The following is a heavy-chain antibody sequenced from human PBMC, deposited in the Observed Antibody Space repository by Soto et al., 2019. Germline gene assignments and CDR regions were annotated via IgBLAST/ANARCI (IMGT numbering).Heavy chain of an antibody. CDR3: ARDYDNPDNALDM. Sequence: QLQLVESGGGVVQPGRSLRLSCAASGFIFSQYGMHWVRQTPDKGLEWVGLIGRDGSRHFYAESVKGRFTISRDNSKNTLYLQIDSLRVEDTALYLCARDYDNPDNALDMWGQGTMVTVS. CDR2: IGRDGSRH. V-gene: IGHV3-33*01. CDR1: GFIFSQYG. D-gene: IGHD3-16*01. J-gene: IGHJ3*02.